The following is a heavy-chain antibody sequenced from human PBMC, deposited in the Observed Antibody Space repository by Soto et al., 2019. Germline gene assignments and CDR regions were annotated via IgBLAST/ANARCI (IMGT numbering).Heavy chain of an antibody. CDR3: ITDPYPCQTRINAFDV. J-gene: IGHJ3*01. CDR1: GFTFNNAW. Sequence: GGSLRLSCAASGFTFNNAWMNWVRQAPGKGLEWVGRIKSKTDGGTTDYAAPVKGRFSISRDDSINTLYLQMNSLKAEDTAVYYCITDPYPCQTRINAFDVWGQGTMVTVSS. CDR2: IKSKTDGGTT. V-gene: IGHV3-15*07.